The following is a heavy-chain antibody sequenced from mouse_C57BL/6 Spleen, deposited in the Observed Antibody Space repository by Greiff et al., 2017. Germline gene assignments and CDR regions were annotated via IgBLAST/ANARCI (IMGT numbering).Heavy chain of an antibody. J-gene: IGHJ4*01. D-gene: IGHD1-1*01. V-gene: IGHV1-22*01. CDR1: GYTFTDYN. CDR3: ARSRYYGSSYSTYAMDY. CDR2: INPNNGGT. Sequence: EVQLQQSRPELVKPGASVKMSCKASGYTFTDYNMHWVKQSHGKSLEWIGYINPNNGGTSYNQKFKGKATLTVNKSSSTAYMELRSLTSEDSAVYYCARSRYYGSSYSTYAMDYWGQGTSVTVSS.